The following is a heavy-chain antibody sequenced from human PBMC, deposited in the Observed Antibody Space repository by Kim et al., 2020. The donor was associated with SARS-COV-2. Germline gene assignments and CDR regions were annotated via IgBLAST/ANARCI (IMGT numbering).Heavy chain of an antibody. CDR1: GFTFSNAW. D-gene: IGHD5-12*01. Sequence: GGSLRLSCAASGFTFSNAWMSWVRQAPGKGLEWVGRIKSKTDGGTTDYAAPVKGRFTISRDDSKNTLYLQMNSLKTEDTAVYYCTTDPATRYSGYDLGVRVYYFDYWGQGTLVTVSS. J-gene: IGHJ4*02. V-gene: IGHV3-15*01. CDR3: TTDPATRYSGYDLGVRVYYFDY. CDR2: IKSKTDGGTT.